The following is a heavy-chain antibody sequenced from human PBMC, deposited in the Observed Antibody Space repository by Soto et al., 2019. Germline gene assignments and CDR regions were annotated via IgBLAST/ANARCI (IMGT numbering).Heavy chain of an antibody. CDR2: IHYSGSP. Sequence: QLQLQESGPGLVKPSETLSLTCTVSGGSISIFGQYCDWIRQPPGKGLEWIGSIHYSGSPYYKPSLKSRLTMSVDTSKNQFSLKLSSVTAADTVVYYCARQGRAAAGGSFFYGLDVWGQGTTVTVSS. CDR3: ARQGRAAAGGSFFYGLDV. CDR1: GGSISIFGQY. J-gene: IGHJ6*02. V-gene: IGHV4-39*01. D-gene: IGHD6-13*01.